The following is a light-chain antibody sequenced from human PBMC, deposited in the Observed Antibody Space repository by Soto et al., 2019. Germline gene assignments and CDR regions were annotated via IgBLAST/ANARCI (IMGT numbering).Light chain of an antibody. Sequence: QSVLTQPASVSGSPGQSITISCTGASGDVGAYNYVSWYQHHPGKAPKLIISDVSIRPSGVSDRFSGSKSGNTASLTISGLQAEDEADDYCSSYTSSSTPYVVFGGGTKLTVL. CDR1: SGDVGAYNY. CDR2: DVS. CDR3: SSYTSSSTPYVV. J-gene: IGLJ2*01. V-gene: IGLV2-14*01.